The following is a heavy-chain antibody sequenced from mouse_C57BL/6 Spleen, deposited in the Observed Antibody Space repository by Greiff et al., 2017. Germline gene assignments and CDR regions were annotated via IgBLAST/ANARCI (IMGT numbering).Heavy chain of an antibody. D-gene: IGHD2-5*01. CDR3: ARENSNYVYAMDY. J-gene: IGHJ4*01. CDR1: GFTFSSYA. Sequence: EVQRVESGGGLVKPGGSLKLSCAASGFTFSSYAMSWVRQTPEKRLEWVATISDGGSYTYYPDNVKGRFTISRDNAKNNLYLQMSHLKSEDTAMYYCARENSNYVYAMDYWGQGTSVTVSS. V-gene: IGHV5-4*01. CDR2: ISDGGSYT.